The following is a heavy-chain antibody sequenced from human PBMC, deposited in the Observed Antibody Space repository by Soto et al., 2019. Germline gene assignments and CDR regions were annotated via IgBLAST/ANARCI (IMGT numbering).Heavy chain of an antibody. CDR3: ARGRGDGYNQNWYFDL. J-gene: IGHJ2*01. D-gene: IGHD3-10*01. CDR2: INNGGSS. V-gene: IGHV4-34*01. Sequence: QVHLQQWGAGLLKPSETLSLTCAVYGGSFSGYYRSWIRQPPGKGLEWIGEINNGGSSNYNPSLKRRGSMSVGTSNNQFSLKLTSVTAADTAVYYCARGRGDGYNQNWYFDLWGRGTLVTVSS. CDR1: GGSFSGYY.